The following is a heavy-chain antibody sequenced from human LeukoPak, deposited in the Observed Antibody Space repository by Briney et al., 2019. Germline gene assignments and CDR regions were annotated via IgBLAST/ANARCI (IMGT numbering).Heavy chain of an antibody. D-gene: IGHD6-19*01. CDR3: AKGKDSVAGATNDY. V-gene: IGHV3-21*01. CDR2: ISSSGTYK. Sequence: PRGSLRLSCAVSGFTFSSYSMSWVRQAPGKGLEWVSSISSSGTYKYYADSVKGRFTISRDNAKNSLYLQMNSLRAEDTAVYYCAKGKDSVAGATNDYWGQGTLVTVSS. CDR1: GFTFSSYS. J-gene: IGHJ4*02.